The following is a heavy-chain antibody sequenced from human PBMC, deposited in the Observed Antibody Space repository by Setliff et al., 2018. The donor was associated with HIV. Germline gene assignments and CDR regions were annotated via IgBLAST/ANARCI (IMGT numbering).Heavy chain of an antibody. CDR3: ARAVNYWGLLSWFDP. CDR1: GGVSGGDMGVHD. D-gene: IGHD7-27*01. CDR2: IYDNEKT. J-gene: IGHJ5*02. Sequence: PSETLSLTCSVSGGVSGGDMGVHDWSWIRQPPGKGLEWIGYIYDNEKTFYNPSLKSRVTITVDTSKNQISLQLTSVTAADTAVYYCARAVNYWGLLSWFDPWGQGTLVTVSS. V-gene: IGHV4-61*08.